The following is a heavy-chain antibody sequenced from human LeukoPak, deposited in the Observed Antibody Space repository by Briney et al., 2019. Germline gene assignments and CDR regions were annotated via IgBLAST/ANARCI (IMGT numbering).Heavy chain of an antibody. Sequence: GGSLRLSCVTSGFTFRDHYMSWVHQAPGKGLEWVANIKPDGSEKYYADSVKGRFTISRDNAKDSLYLQMNSLRAEDTAVYYCARDGHKDPLEMATTYYFDYWGQGTLVTVSS. J-gene: IGHJ4*02. CDR2: IKPDGSEK. CDR1: GFTFRDHY. CDR3: ARDGHKDPLEMATTYYFDY. V-gene: IGHV3-7*03. D-gene: IGHD5-24*01.